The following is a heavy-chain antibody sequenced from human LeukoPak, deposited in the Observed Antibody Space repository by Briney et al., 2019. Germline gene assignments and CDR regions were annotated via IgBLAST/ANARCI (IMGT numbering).Heavy chain of an antibody. CDR1: GGSFSGYY. CDR2: INHSGST. J-gene: IGHJ4*02. V-gene: IGHV4-34*01. Sequence: PSETLSLTCAVYGGSFSGYYWSWIRQPPGKGLEWIGEINHSGSTNYNPSLKSRVTISVDTSKNQFSLKLSSVTAADTAVYFCASHVLPDRLNWGQGTLVTVSS. CDR3: ASHVLPDRLN. D-gene: IGHD3-16*01.